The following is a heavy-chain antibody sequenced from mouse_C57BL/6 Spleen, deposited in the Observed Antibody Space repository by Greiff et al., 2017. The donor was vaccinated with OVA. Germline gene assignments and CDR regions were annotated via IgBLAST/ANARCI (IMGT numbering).Heavy chain of an antibody. Sequence: VQLQESGAELVRPGASVKLSCKASGYTFTDYYINWVKQRPGQGLEWIARIYPGSGNTYYNEKFKGKATLTAEKSSSTAYMQLSSLTSEDSAVYFCARSQLGREGAGYFDYWGQGTTLTVSS. D-gene: IGHD4-1*02. CDR2: IYPGSGNT. CDR3: ARSQLGREGAGYFDY. J-gene: IGHJ2*01. V-gene: IGHV1-76*01. CDR1: GYTFTDYY.